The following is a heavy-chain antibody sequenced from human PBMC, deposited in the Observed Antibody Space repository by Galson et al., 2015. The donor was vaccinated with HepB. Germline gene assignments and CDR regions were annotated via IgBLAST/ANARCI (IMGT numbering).Heavy chain of an antibody. CDR2: ISNSGDST. CDR3: AKDLYGYCSGGSCYPFDY. J-gene: IGHJ4*02. D-gene: IGHD2-15*01. CDR1: GFTFSDFA. Sequence: SLRLSCAASGFTFSDFAMSWVRQAPGKGPEWVSSISNSGDSTYFADSVKGRFTISRDNSKNTLYLQMKSLRAEDTAVYYCAKDLYGYCSGGSCYPFDYWGQGTLVTVSS. V-gene: IGHV3-23*01.